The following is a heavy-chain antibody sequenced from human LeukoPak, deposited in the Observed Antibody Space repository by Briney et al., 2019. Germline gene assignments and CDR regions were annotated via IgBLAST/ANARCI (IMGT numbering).Heavy chain of an antibody. J-gene: IGHJ3*02. CDR1: GGSISSYY. CDR2: IYTSGST. V-gene: IGHV4-4*07. D-gene: IGHD3-22*01. Sequence: SETLSLTCTVSGGSISSYYWSWIRQPAGQGLEWIGRIYTSGSTNYNPSLKSRVTMSVDTSKNQFSLKLSSVTAADTAVYYCARGDYDSSGYYIRDSLDAFDIWGQGTMVTVSS. CDR3: ARGDYDSSGYYIRDSLDAFDI.